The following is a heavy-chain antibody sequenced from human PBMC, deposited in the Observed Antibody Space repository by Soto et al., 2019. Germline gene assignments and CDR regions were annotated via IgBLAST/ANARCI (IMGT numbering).Heavy chain of an antibody. J-gene: IGHJ6*01. Sequence: GGSLRLSCAASGFTFSSYSMNWVRQAPGKGLEWVSYISSSSTIYYADSVKGRFTISRDNAKNSLYLQMNSLRDEDTAVYYCAREANWKDYGMDVWGQGTTVTVS. CDR3: AREANWKDYGMDV. D-gene: IGHD1-20*01. CDR1: GFTFSSYS. CDR2: ISSSSTI. V-gene: IGHV3-48*02.